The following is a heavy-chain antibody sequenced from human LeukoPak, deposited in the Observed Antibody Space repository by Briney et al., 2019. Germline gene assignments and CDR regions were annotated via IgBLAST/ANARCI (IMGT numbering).Heavy chain of an antibody. D-gene: IGHD3-10*01. CDR3: ARHSYGSSPLHFDY. J-gene: IGHJ4*02. CDR1: GGSISSSTYY. Sequence: SETLSLTCTVSGGSISSSTYYWGWIRQPPGKGLEWVGSIYYSGSTYYNPSLKGRVTISGDTSKNHFSLKLNSVTAADTAVYYCARHSYGSSPLHFDYWGQGTLVTVSS. V-gene: IGHV4-39*01. CDR2: IYYSGST.